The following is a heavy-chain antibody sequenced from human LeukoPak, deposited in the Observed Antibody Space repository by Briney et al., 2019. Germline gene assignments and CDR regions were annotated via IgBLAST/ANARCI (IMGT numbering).Heavy chain of an antibody. Sequence: SQTLSLTCAVYGGSFSESYWSWIRQPPGKGLEWIGEINHSGSTNYNPSLKSRVTISVDTSKNQFSLKLSSVTAADTAVYYCARGLVAGAPSGYFDYWGQGTLVTVSS. J-gene: IGHJ4*02. CDR3: ARGLVAGAPSGYFDY. CDR2: INHSGST. CDR1: GGSFSESY. V-gene: IGHV4-34*01. D-gene: IGHD6-19*01.